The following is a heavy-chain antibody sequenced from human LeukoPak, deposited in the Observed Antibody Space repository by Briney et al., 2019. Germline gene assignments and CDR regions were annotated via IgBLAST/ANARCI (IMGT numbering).Heavy chain of an antibody. Sequence: SETLSLTCTVSGGSISSYYWSWIRQPPGRGLEWIGYIYYSGSTNYNPSLKSRVTISIDTSKNQFSLKLSSVTAADTAVYYCARDRGPYGDYADYWGQGTLVTVSS. CDR1: GGSISSYY. D-gene: IGHD4-17*01. CDR3: ARDRGPYGDYADY. CDR2: IYYSGST. V-gene: IGHV4-59*01. J-gene: IGHJ4*02.